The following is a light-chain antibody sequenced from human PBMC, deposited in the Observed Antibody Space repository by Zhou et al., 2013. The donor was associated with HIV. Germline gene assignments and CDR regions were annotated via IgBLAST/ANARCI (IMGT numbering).Light chain of an antibody. J-gene: IGKJ2*01. CDR3: QQYGSSPPNT. Sequence: EIVLTQSPGTLSLSPGERATLSCRASQSVSSSYLAWYQHKPGQAPRLLIHGAFSRATGIPDRFSGSGSGTDFTLTISRLEPEDLAVYYCQQYGSSPPNTFGQGTRLEIK. CDR1: QSVSSSY. CDR2: GAF. V-gene: IGKV3-20*01.